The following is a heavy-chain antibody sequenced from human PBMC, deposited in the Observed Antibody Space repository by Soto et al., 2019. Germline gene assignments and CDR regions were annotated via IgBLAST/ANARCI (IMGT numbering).Heavy chain of an antibody. V-gene: IGHV4-59*01. J-gene: IGHJ4*02. Sequence: TSETLSLTCTVSCGSISNFYWSWIRQPPGKGLEWIGYISYSGNTNYNPSLKSRVSISVDTSKNQLSLNLTSVTAADTAVYYCARAPMVLSRSYFDSWGQGTPVTVSS. CDR2: ISYSGNT. D-gene: IGHD2-8*01. CDR1: CGSISNFY. CDR3: ARAPMVLSRSYFDS.